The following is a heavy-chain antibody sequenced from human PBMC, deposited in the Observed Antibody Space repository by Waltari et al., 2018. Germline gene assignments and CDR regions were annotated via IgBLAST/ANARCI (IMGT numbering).Heavy chain of an antibody. D-gene: IGHD3-22*01. CDR1: GYTFTGYY. CDR2: INPNSGGT. J-gene: IGHJ4*02. V-gene: IGHV1-2*02. Sequence: QVQLVQSGAEVKKPGASVKVSCKATGYTFTGYYMQWVRQAPGQGLEWMGWINPNSGGTNYAQKFQGRVTMTRDTSISTAYMELSRLRSDDTAVYYCASLGGVYYYDSSGYYDWGQGTLVTVSS. CDR3: ASLGGVYYYDSSGYYD.